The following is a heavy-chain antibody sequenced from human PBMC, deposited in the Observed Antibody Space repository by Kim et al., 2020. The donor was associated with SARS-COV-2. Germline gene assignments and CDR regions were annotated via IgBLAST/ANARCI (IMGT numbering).Heavy chain of an antibody. V-gene: IGHV3-23*01. CDR2: ISGSGGST. CDR1: GFTFRSYA. Sequence: LSLTCAASGFTFRSYAMSWVRQAPGKGLEWVSAISGSGGSTYYADSVKGRFTISRDNSKNTLYLQMNSLRAEDTAVYYCAKDPLRGQPLWYYYGMDVWGQGTTVTVSS. D-gene: IGHD3-10*01. CDR3: AKDPLRGQPLWYYYGMDV. J-gene: IGHJ6*02.